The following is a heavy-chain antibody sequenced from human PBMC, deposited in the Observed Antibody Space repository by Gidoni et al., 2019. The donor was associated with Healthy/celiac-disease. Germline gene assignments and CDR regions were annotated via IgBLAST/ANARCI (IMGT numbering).Heavy chain of an antibody. J-gene: IGHJ3*02. Sequence: QVQLQQSGPGLVKPAQTISLTCAISGDSVPSNSAAWNWIRQSPSRGLEWLGRTYYRSKWYNDYAVSVKSRITINPDTSKNQFSLQLNSVTPEDTAVYYCARDSGIAVAGADAFDIWGQGTMVTVSS. V-gene: IGHV6-1*01. CDR3: ARDSGIAVAGADAFDI. CDR2: TYYRSKWYN. CDR1: GDSVPSNSAA. D-gene: IGHD6-19*01.